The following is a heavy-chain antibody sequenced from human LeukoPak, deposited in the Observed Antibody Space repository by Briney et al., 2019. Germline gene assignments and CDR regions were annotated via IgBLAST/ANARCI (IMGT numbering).Heavy chain of an antibody. Sequence: GGSLRLSCAASGFTFSSYEMNWVRQAPGKGLEWVSYISSSGSTIYYADSVKGRFTISRDNAENSLYLQMNSLRAEDTAVCYCARDYEGSSSFDYWGQGTLVTVSS. J-gene: IGHJ4*02. V-gene: IGHV3-48*03. CDR2: ISSSGSTI. D-gene: IGHD6-6*01. CDR3: ARDYEGSSSFDY. CDR1: GFTFSSYE.